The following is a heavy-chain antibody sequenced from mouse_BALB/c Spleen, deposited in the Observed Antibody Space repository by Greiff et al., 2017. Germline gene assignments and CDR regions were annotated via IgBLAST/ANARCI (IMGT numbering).Heavy chain of an antibody. V-gene: IGHV1-54*01. J-gene: IGHJ2*01. CDR1: GYAFTNYL. CDR2: INPGSGGT. CDR3: ARFRDGYFDY. D-gene: IGHD2-3*01. Sequence: VQLQQSGAELVRPGTSVKVSCKASGYAFTNYLIEWVKQRPGQGLEWIGVINPGSGGTNYNEKFKGKATLTADKSSSTAYMQLSSLTSDDSAVYFCARFRDGYFDYWGQGTTLTVSS.